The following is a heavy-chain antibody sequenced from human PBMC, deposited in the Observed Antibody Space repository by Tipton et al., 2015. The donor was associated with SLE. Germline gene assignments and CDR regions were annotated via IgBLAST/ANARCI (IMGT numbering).Heavy chain of an antibody. CDR2: ISYTGSN. J-gene: IGHJ3*02. D-gene: IGHD4-17*01. CDR1: GGSISSSYY. Sequence: TLSLTCTVSGGSISSSYYWGWMRQSPGKGLEWIGSISYTGSNYYNPSLKSRVTISVDMSKNQFSLRLSSVTAADTAVYYCARPAVYGDSRGGFDIWGQGTMVTVSS. V-gene: IGHV4-39*07. CDR3: ARPAVYGDSRGGFDI.